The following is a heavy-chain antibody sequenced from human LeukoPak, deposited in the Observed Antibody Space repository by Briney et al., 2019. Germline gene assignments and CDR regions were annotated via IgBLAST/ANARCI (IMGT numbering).Heavy chain of an antibody. V-gene: IGHV3-23*01. CDR1: GFTFSSYA. Sequence: GGSLRLSCATSGFTFSSYAMSWVRQAPGKGLEWVSAISGSGGSTYYADSVKGRFTISRDNSKNTLYLQMNSLRAEDTAVYYCAKSYRGNYYGSGSYPLDTFDIWGQGTMVTVSS. J-gene: IGHJ3*02. D-gene: IGHD3-10*01. CDR3: AKSYRGNYYGSGSYPLDTFDI. CDR2: ISGSGGST.